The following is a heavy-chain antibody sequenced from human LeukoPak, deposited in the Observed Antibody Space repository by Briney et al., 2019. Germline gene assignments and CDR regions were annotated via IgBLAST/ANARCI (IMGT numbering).Heavy chain of an antibody. CDR3: AKYRQDYDILTGYYWEDY. Sequence: GGSLRLSCAASGFTFSSYAMSWVRQAPGKGLEWVSAISGSGGSTYYADSVKGRFTISRDNSKNTLYLQMNSLRAEDTAVYYCAKYRQDYDILTGYYWEDYWGQGTLVTVSS. V-gene: IGHV3-23*01. J-gene: IGHJ4*02. CDR2: ISGSGGST. CDR1: GFTFSSYA. D-gene: IGHD3-9*01.